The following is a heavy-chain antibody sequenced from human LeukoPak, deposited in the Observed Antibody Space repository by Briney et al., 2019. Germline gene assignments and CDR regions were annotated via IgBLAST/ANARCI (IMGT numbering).Heavy chain of an antibody. D-gene: IGHD3-10*01. CDR2: ISHSGST. CDR1: GGSFSDYF. J-gene: IGHJ4*02. CDR3: ARGYGSGSHYFDY. Sequence: SETLSLTCAVYGGSFSDYFWSWIRQPPGKGLEWIGEISHSGSTTYNPSLRSRVTISGDTSKKQFSLKLSSVTAADTAVYYCARGYGSGSHYFDYWGQGSLVTVSS. V-gene: IGHV4-34*01.